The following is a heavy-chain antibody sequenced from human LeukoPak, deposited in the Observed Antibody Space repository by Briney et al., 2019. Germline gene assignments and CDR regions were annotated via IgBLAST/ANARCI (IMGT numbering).Heavy chain of an antibody. J-gene: IGHJ4*02. D-gene: IGHD5-24*01. Sequence: GGPLSLSVTASGFTFSTYSLNGVGRAPGRGLDGVSYISSSSSTIYYADSVKGRFTISRDNAKNSLYLQMNSLRDEDTAVYYCARASFQRWLQLGGDWGQGALVTVSS. CDR1: GFTFSTYS. CDR3: ARASFQRWLQLGGD. V-gene: IGHV3-48*02. CDR2: ISSSSSTI.